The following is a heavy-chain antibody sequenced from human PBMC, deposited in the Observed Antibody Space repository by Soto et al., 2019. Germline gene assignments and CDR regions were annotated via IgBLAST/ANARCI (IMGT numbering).Heavy chain of an antibody. Sequence: PGGSLRLSCAASGFTFSSYAMSWVRQAPGNGLEWVSAISGSGGSTYYADSVKGRFTISRDNSKNTLYLQMNSLRAEDTAVYYCTKALPEQQLDENYYYYGMDVWGQGTTVTVSS. V-gene: IGHV3-23*01. J-gene: IGHJ6*02. CDR2: ISGSGGST. CDR3: TKALPEQQLDENYYYYGMDV. CDR1: GFTFSSYA. D-gene: IGHD6-13*01.